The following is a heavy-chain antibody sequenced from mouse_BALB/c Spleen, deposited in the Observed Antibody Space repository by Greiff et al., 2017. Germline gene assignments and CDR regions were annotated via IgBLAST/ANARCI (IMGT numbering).Heavy chain of an antibody. CDR2: IDPANGNT. J-gene: IGHJ4*01. CDR3: ARNGLYYGNYGGMDD. CDR1: GFNIKDTY. Sequence: EVQLQQSGAELVTPGASVKLSCTASGFNIKDTYMHWLKQRPAQGLEWIGRIDPANGNTNYDPKFQGKATITADTSANTAYLQLSSLTSEDTAVYYCARNGLYYGNYGGMDDWGQGTSVTVAS. V-gene: IGHV14-3*02. D-gene: IGHD2-1*01.